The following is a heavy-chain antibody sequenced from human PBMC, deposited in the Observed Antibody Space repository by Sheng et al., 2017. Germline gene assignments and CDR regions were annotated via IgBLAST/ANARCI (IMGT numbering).Heavy chain of an antibody. J-gene: IGHJ6*02. CDR3: AGEDYGDYVWREQTYYYYYGMDV. V-gene: IGHV1-69*01. D-gene: IGHD4-17*01. CDR2: IIPIFGTA. Sequence: QVQLVQSGAEVKKPGSSVKVSCKASGGTFSSYAISWVRQAPGQGLEWMGGIIPIFGTANYAQKFQGRVTITADESTSTAYMELSSLRSEDTAVYYCAGEDYGDYVWREQTYYYYYGMDVWDQGP. CDR1: GGTFSSYA.